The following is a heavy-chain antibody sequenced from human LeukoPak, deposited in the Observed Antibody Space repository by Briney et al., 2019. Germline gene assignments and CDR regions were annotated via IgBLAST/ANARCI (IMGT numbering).Heavy chain of an antibody. Sequence: SETLSLTCTVSGGSISSYYWSWIRQPPGKGLEWIGYIYYSGSTNYNPSLKSRVTISVDTSKNQFSLKLSSVTAADTAGYYCASLENWGLYAFDIWGQGTMVTVSS. D-gene: IGHD7-27*01. CDR3: ASLENWGLYAFDI. CDR2: IYYSGST. J-gene: IGHJ3*02. V-gene: IGHV4-59*01. CDR1: GGSISSYY.